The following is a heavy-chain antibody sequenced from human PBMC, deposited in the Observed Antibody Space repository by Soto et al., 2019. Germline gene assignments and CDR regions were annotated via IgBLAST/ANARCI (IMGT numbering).Heavy chain of an antibody. D-gene: IGHD3-22*01. CDR1: GGSISSYY. V-gene: IGHV4-59*12. J-gene: IGHJ5*01. Sequence: SETLSLTCTVSGGSISSYYWSWIRQRQGKGLELIGYIYYNGSTNYNPSLKSRVTISVDRSKYQFSLKLSSVTAADTAVYYCSSGINYYDGSGDSWFDSWGQGTLVTVSS. CDR2: IYYNGST. CDR3: SSGINYYDGSGDSWFDS.